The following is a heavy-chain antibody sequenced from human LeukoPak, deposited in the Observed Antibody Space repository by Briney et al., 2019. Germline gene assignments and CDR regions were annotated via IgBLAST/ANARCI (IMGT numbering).Heavy chain of an antibody. D-gene: IGHD3-3*01. CDR1: GGSFSGYY. CDR3: ARVRDYDFWSGYSHYYYYGMDV. CDR2: INHSGST. Sequence: TSETLSLTCAVYGGSFSGYYWSWIRQPPGKGLEWIGEINHSGSTNYNPSLKSRVTISVDTSKNQFSLKLSSVTAADTAVYYCARVRDYDFWSGYSHYYYYGMDVWGQGTTVTVSS. J-gene: IGHJ6*02. V-gene: IGHV4-34*01.